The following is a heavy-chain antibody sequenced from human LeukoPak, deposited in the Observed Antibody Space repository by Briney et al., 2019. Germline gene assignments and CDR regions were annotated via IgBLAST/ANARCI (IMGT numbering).Heavy chain of an antibody. CDR2: MQYDGSEE. J-gene: IGHJ4*02. CDR1: GFSFSTYG. V-gene: IGHV3-30*02. CDR3: ARVRGSYYLDY. Sequence: GGSLRLSCAASGFSFSTYGMHWVRQAPGKGLEWVTFMQYDGSEEYYADSVKGRFTISRDNSKNTLYLQMDSLRGEDTAVYYCARVRGSYYLDYWGQGTLVPVSS. D-gene: IGHD1-26*01.